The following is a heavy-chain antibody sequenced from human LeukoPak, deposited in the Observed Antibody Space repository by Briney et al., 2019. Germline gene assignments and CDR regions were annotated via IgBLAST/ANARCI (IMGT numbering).Heavy chain of an antibody. D-gene: IGHD6-13*01. J-gene: IGHJ4*02. Sequence: GGPLRLSCEASGFTFSTYWMSWVRQAPGKGLEWVANIKQDGSEKYYVDSVKGRFTISRDNAKNSLYLQMNSLRAEDTAMYYCARDSAGNDYWGQGTLVTVSS. CDR3: ARDSAGNDY. V-gene: IGHV3-7*01. CDR2: IKQDGSEK. CDR1: GFTFSTYW.